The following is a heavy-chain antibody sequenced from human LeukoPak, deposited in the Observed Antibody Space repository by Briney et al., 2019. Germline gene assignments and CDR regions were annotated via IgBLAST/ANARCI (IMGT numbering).Heavy chain of an antibody. Sequence: SETLSLTCTVSGGSIATSTYYWDWIRQPPGRGLEWIGNIYYSGITYYNPSLKSRVTISVDTSKNHFSLKLTSVTAADTAVYYCARASDPWLQLTWGQGTLVTVSS. CDR1: GGSIATSTYY. CDR3: ARASDPWLQLT. J-gene: IGHJ5*02. D-gene: IGHD5-24*01. V-gene: IGHV4-39*02. CDR2: IYYSGIT.